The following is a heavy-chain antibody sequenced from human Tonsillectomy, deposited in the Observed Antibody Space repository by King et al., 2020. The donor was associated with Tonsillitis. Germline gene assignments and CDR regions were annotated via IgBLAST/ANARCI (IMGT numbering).Heavy chain of an antibody. CDR2: IYPDDSDT. J-gene: IGHJ4*02. V-gene: IGHV5-51*03. CDR1: GYIFSNYW. Sequence: VQLVESGAEVKKPGESLKISCTGSGYIFSNYWIGWVRQMPGKGLEWMGIIYPDDSDTRYSPSFQGQVTISADESISTAYLQWSSLKASDTAMYYCARLRLIPYYFDYWGQGTLVTVSS. CDR3: ARLRLIPYYFDY. D-gene: IGHD2-2*02.